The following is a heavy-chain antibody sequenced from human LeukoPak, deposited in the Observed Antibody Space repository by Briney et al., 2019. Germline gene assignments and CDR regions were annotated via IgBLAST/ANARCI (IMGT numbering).Heavy chain of an antibody. D-gene: IGHD6-19*01. Sequence: SETLSLTCAVYGGSFSGYYWSWIRQSPGKGLEWIGYVYHSGSTNYNPSLKSRVTISVDTSENQFSLRLSSVTAADTAMYYCARSIPTFGTAVAGYHFFDYWGQGTLVTVSS. V-gene: IGHV4-59*08. J-gene: IGHJ4*02. CDR1: GGSFSGYY. CDR3: ARSIPTFGTAVAGYHFFDY. CDR2: VYHSGST.